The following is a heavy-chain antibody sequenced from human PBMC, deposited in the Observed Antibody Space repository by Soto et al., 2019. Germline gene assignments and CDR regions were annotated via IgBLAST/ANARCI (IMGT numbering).Heavy chain of an antibody. Sequence: QLVASGGGLVQPGGSLRLSCAASGFSVSNNYMKWVRQAPGKGLEWVSLIYSGGSTYYADSVKGRFTISRDNSKNTLFLQMNSLRVEDTAVYYCARDRGYRWGQGTMVTVSS. CDR2: IYSGGST. D-gene: IGHD5-12*01. CDR1: GFSVSNNY. V-gene: IGHV3-66*01. CDR3: ARDRGYR. J-gene: IGHJ3*01.